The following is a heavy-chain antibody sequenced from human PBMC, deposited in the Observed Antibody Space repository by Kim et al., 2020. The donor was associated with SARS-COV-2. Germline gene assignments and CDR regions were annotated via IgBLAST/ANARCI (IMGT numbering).Heavy chain of an antibody. V-gene: IGHV4-39*01. CDR1: GGSISSSSYY. CDR3: ARQAIVVVPAATYYFDY. Sequence: SETLSLTCTVSGGSISSSSYYWGWIRQPPGKGLEWIGSIYYSGSTYYNPSLKSRVTISVDTSKNQFSLKLSSVTAADTAVYYCARQAIVVVPAATYYFDYWGQGTLVTVSS. D-gene: IGHD2-2*01. J-gene: IGHJ4*02. CDR2: IYYSGST.